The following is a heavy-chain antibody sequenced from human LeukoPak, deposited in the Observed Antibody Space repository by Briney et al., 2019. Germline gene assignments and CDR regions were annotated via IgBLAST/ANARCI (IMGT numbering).Heavy chain of an antibody. CDR1: GGSISSSSYY. D-gene: IGHD3-9*01. J-gene: IGHJ4*02. V-gene: IGHV4-61*05. CDR3: ARGGRVDDILTSYWFN. Sequence: SETLSLTCTVSGGSISSSSYYWGWIRQPPGKGLEWIGYIYYSGSTNYNPSLKSRVTISVDTSKNQFSLKLSSVTAADTAVYYCARGGRVDDILTSYWFNWGQGTLVTVSS. CDR2: IYYSGST.